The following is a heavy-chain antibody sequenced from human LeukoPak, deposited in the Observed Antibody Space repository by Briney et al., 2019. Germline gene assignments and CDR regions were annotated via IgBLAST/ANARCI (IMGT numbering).Heavy chain of an antibody. CDR1: GFTFSSFD. CDR2: IGTASDT. Sequence: GGSLRLSCAASGFTFSSFDMHWVRQPTGQGLEWVSTIGTASDTYYPGSVEGRFTLSRDNAKNSLYLQMNSLTAADTAVYYCARGPPRGKYYYMDVWGKGTTVTVSS. J-gene: IGHJ6*03. CDR3: ARGPPRGKYYYMDV. D-gene: IGHD1-1*01. V-gene: IGHV3-13*01.